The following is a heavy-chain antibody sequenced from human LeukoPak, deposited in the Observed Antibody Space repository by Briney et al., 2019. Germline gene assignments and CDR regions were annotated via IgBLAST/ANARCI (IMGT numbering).Heavy chain of an antibody. CDR1: GFTSSSYA. D-gene: IGHD6-13*01. J-gene: IGHJ4*02. V-gene: IGHV3-23*01. CDR3: AKDQGRYSSSCFDY. Sequence: PGGSLRLSCAASGFTSSSYAMSWVRQAPGKGLEWVSAISGSGGSTYYADSVKGRFTISRDNSKNTLYLQMNSLRAEDTAVYYCAKDQGRYSSSCFDYWGQGTLVTVSS. CDR2: ISGSGGST.